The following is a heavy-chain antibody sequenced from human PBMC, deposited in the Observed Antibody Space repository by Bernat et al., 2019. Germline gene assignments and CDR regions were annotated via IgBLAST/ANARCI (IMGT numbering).Heavy chain of an antibody. CDR2: IVVGSGNT. D-gene: IGHD5-24*01. J-gene: IGHJ3*02. CDR1: GFTFTSSA. V-gene: IGHV1-58*02. Sequence: QMQLVQSGPEVKKPGTSVKVSCKASGFTFTSSAMQWVRQARGQRLEWIGWIVVGSGNTNYAQKFQERVTITRDMSTSTAYMELSSLRSEDTAVYYCAAERRATMVSSDAFDIWGQGTMVTVSS. CDR3: AAERRATMVSSDAFDI.